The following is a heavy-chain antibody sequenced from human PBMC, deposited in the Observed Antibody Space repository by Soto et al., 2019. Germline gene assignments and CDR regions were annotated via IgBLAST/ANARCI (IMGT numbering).Heavy chain of an antibody. Sequence: QVQVVQSAAEVKKPGASVNVSCKTSGYTFTNYGLTWVRQAPGQGLEWMGWISPNNDKTNYAQKLQGRVTMTTDTSTNTAYMELRSLRFDHTAIYYCVRGGGSNYYGLDVWGQGTTVTVSS. CDR1: GYTFTNYG. D-gene: IGHD3-10*01. CDR3: VRGGGSNYYGLDV. J-gene: IGHJ6*02. CDR2: ISPNNDKT. V-gene: IGHV1-18*01.